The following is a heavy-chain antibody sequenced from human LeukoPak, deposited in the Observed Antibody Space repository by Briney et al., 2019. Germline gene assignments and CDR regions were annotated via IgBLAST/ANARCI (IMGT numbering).Heavy chain of an antibody. Sequence: KASGTLSLTCAVSGGSISSSNWWSWVRQPPGKGLEWIGEIYHSGSTNYNPSLKSRVTISVDKSKNQFSLKLSSVTAADTAVYYCARAYSSSWYRSYSYTPHRVRLDYWGQGTLVTVSS. CDR1: GGSISSSNW. CDR3: ARAYSSSWYRSYSYTPHRVRLDY. CDR2: IYHSGST. D-gene: IGHD6-13*01. V-gene: IGHV4-4*02. J-gene: IGHJ4*02.